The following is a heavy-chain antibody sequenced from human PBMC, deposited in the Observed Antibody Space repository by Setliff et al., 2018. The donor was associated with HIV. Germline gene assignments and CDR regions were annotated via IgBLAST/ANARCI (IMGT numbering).Heavy chain of an antibody. CDR2: ISANNGNT. J-gene: IGHJ6*03. CDR3: AKETPMGLEWSSPDTRNYNAYYYMDV. V-gene: IGHV1-18*01. CDR1: GYTFTKYG. D-gene: IGHD3-3*01. Sequence: ASVKVSCKTSGYTFTKYGITWVRQAPGQGLEWMGWISANNGNTNYAQKFQGRVTMTRDTSISTAYMELNNLKFEDTAIYHCAKETPMGLEWSSPDTRNYNAYYYMDVWGEGTTVTVSS.